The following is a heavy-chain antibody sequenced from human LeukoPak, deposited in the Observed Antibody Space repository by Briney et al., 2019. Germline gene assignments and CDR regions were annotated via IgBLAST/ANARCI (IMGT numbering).Heavy chain of an antibody. V-gene: IGHV4-34*01. CDR2: INHSGST. CDR1: GGSFSGYY. J-gene: IGHJ5*02. D-gene: IGHD3-3*01. CDR3: ARRGRLRFLEWLLWWFDP. Sequence: SETLSLTCAVYGGSFSGYYWSWIRQPPGKGLEWIGEINHSGSTNYNPSLKSRVTISVDASKNQFSLKLSSATAADTAVYYCARRGRLRFLEWLLWWFDPWGQGTLVTVSS.